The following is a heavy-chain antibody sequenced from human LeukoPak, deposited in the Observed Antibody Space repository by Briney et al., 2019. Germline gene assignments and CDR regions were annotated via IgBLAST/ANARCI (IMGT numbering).Heavy chain of an antibody. CDR1: GYTFTDYY. CDR3: AKGTTN. D-gene: IGHD1-7*01. J-gene: IGHJ4*02. Sequence: ASVKVSCKASGYTFTDYYIHWVRQAPGQGLEWMGWLNPNNGDTNYAQNFQGRVTMTRETSISTAYMELSRLRSDDTAVYFCAKGTTNWGQGTLVTVSS. V-gene: IGHV1-2*02. CDR2: LNPNNGDT.